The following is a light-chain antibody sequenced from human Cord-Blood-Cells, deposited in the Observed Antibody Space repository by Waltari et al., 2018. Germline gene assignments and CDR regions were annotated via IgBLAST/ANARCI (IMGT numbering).Light chain of an antibody. CDR1: QSITSY. Sequence: DIQMTQSPSSLSASVGDRVTITCRASQSITSYLNWYQQKPGKAPKLLIYAASSLQSWVPSRFSGSGSGTDFTLTISSLQPEDFATYYCQQSYSTPPTFGQGTRLDIK. V-gene: IGKV1-39*01. CDR2: AAS. J-gene: IGKJ5*01. CDR3: QQSYSTPPT.